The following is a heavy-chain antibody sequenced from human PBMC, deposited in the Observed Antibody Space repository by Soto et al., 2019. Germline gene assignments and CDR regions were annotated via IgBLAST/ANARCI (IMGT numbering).Heavy chain of an antibody. CDR3: ARVVVVPAATMFDP. Sequence: ASVKVSCKASGGTLSSYAISCVRQAPGQGLEWMGWISPYNGNTNYAQKLQGRVTMTTDTSTSTAYMELRSLRSDDTAVYYCARVVVVPAATMFDPWGQGTLVTVSS. CDR2: ISPYNGNT. J-gene: IGHJ5*02. D-gene: IGHD2-2*01. V-gene: IGHV1-18*01. CDR1: GGTLSSYA.